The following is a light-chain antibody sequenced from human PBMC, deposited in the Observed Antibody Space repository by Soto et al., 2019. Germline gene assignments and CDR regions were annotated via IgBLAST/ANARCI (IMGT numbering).Light chain of an antibody. V-gene: IGKV3-11*01. CDR2: DVS. Sequence: EGLLTQSPDTMSLPPGERATLSCRASQSVSAYLAWYQQKAGQAPRLLIYDVSNRAPGIPARFTGSGSGTDFTLTISSLEPEEFAVYYCQQRSNWPITFGQGTRLDIK. J-gene: IGKJ5*01. CDR3: QQRSNWPIT. CDR1: QSVSAY.